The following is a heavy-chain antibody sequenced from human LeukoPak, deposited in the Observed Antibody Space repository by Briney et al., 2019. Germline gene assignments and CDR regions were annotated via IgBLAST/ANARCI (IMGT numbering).Heavy chain of an antibody. Sequence: ASVKVSCKITGFGLSILSIHWMRQAPGKGLEWVGGIRPETGEPIFAQKFRGRVTITEDTFTDTGYLELRGLTSEDTAVYYCSTDSGRSYFYFDFWGQGTLVTVSS. CDR2: IRPETGEP. J-gene: IGHJ4*02. CDR3: STDSGRSYFYFDF. V-gene: IGHV1-24*01. D-gene: IGHD3-10*01. CDR1: GFGLSILS.